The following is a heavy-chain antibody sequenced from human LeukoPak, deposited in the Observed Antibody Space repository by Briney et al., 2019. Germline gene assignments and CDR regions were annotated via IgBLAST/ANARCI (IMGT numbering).Heavy chain of an antibody. D-gene: IGHD4-17*01. CDR3: ARDGGGDYVLDC. Sequence: GGSLRLSCAASGFVFSDYYMGWIRQAPGKGLEWVSYISSSGVTIYYTAPVKGRFTISRDNAKNSLFLRINSLRAEDTAVYYCARDGGGDYVLDCWGQGTLVTVSS. CDR1: GFVFSDYY. CDR2: ISSSGVTI. J-gene: IGHJ4*02. V-gene: IGHV3-11*01.